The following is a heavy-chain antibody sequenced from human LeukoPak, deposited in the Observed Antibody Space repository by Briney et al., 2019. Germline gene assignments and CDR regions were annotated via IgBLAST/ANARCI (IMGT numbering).Heavy chain of an antibody. V-gene: IGHV3-23*01. Sequence: GGSLRPSCAASGFTFSNYAMSWVRQAPGKGLEWVSGISGSGGSTYYADSVKGRFTISRDNSKNTLYLQMNSLRAEDTAVYYCARDQVGAIDYWGQGTLVTVSS. CDR2: ISGSGGST. D-gene: IGHD1-26*01. CDR1: GFTFSNYA. CDR3: ARDQVGAIDY. J-gene: IGHJ4*02.